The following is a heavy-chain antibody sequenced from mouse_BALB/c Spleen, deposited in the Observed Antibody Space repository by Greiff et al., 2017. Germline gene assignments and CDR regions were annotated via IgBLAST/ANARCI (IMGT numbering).Heavy chain of an antibody. J-gene: IGHJ1*01. D-gene: IGHD2-14*01. CDR3: ARSNRYGWYFDV. CDR2: IDPSDSET. Sequence: QVQLKQSGPQLVRPGASVKISCKASGYSFTSYWMHWVKQRPGQGLEWIGMIDPSDSETRLNQKFKDKATLTVDKSSSTAYMQLSSPTSEDSAVYYCARSNRYGWYFDVWGAGTTVTVSS. V-gene: IGHV1S126*01. CDR1: GYSFTSYW.